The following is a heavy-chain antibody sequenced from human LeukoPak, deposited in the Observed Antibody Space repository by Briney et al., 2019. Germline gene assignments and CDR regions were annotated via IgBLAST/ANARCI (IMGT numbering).Heavy chain of an antibody. CDR3: ARAAGYCSSTSCALDY. Sequence: GASVKVSCKASGYTFTSYDINWVRQATGQGLEWMGWMNPNSGNTGYAQKFQGRVTMTRNTSISTAYMELSSLRSEDTAVYYCARAAGYCSSTSCALDYWGQGTLVTVSS. D-gene: IGHD2-2*01. CDR1: GYTFTSYD. CDR2: MNPNSGNT. J-gene: IGHJ4*02. V-gene: IGHV1-8*01.